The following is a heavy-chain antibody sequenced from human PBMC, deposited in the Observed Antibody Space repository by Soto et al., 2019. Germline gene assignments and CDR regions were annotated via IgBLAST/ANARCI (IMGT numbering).Heavy chain of an antibody. CDR3: ARHDNDFWSGYYTGTWFDP. Sequence: TVPWGFRSRYAWCWTGLPPEKGLEWIGYIYYSGTTNYNPSLKSRVTISVDTSKNQFSLKLSSVTAADTAVYYCARHDNDFWSGYYTGTWFDPWGQGTLVTVS. CDR2: IYYSGTT. CDR1: WGFRSRYA. J-gene: IGHJ5*02. D-gene: IGHD3-3*01. V-gene: IGHV4-59*08.